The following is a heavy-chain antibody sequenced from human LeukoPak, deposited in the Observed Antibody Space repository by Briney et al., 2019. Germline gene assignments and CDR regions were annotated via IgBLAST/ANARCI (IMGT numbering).Heavy chain of an antibody. CDR1: GFTFSSYG. Sequence: PVGSLRLSCAASGFTFSSYGMHWVRQAPGKGLEWVAVIWYDGSNKYYADSVKGRFTISRDNSKNTLYLQMNSLRAEDTAVYYCARDASYYDILTGYPGYWGQGTLVTVSS. D-gene: IGHD3-9*01. J-gene: IGHJ4*02. CDR2: IWYDGSNK. CDR3: ARDASYYDILTGYPGY. V-gene: IGHV3-33*01.